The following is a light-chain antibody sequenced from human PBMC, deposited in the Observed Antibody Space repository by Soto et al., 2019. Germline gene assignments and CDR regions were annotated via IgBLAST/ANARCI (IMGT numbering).Light chain of an antibody. CDR2: ATS. Sequence: DVQITHSTSSLSASVGDRVTITCRASQGIRNDLGWYQQKPGKAPKRLIYATSSLQSGVPSRFSRSGPRTDLTLTLSSLQPEDIATYYCQQYSHLITFGQGTRLEIK. CDR1: QGIRND. V-gene: IGKV1-17*01. CDR3: QQYSHLIT. J-gene: IGKJ5*01.